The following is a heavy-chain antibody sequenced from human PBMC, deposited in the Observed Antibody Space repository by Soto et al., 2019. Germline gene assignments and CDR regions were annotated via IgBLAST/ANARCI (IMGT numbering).Heavy chain of an antibody. D-gene: IGHD2-8*01. Sequence: ETLSLTCAVYGGSFSDYYWSWIRQPPGKGLEWIGEINHSGSTNYNPSLKSRVTMSVDTSKNQFSLKLSSVTAADTAVYYCARGGRDTNGFDSWGRGTLVTVSS. V-gene: IGHV4-34*01. CDR1: GGSFSDYY. J-gene: IGHJ4*02. CDR3: ARGGRDTNGFDS. CDR2: INHSGST.